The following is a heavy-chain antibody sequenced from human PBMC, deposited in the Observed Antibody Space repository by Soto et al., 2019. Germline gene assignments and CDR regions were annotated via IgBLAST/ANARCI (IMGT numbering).Heavy chain of an antibody. D-gene: IGHD2-15*01. CDR1: GGSISSGGYY. J-gene: IGHJ4*02. Sequence: PSETLSLTCTVSGGSISSGGYYWSWIRQHPGKGLEWIGYIYYSGSTYYNPSLKSRVSMSVDTSKNLFSLKMNSVTAADTAVYYCARSSMFPVDYFDFWGQGTVVTVSS. CDR3: ARSSMFPVDYFDF. CDR2: IYYSGST. V-gene: IGHV4-31*03.